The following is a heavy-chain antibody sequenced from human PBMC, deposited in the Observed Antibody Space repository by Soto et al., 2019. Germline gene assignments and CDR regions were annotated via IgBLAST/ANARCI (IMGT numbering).Heavy chain of an antibody. V-gene: IGHV4-34*01. CDR3: ARGGGQYCSSTSCYEFSYYYGMDV. J-gene: IGHJ6*02. Sequence: QVQLQQWGAGLLKPSETLSLTCAVYGGSFSGYYWSWLRQPPGKGLEWIGEINHSGSTNYNPSLKSRVTISVDTSKTQLSLKLSSVTAADTAVYYGARGGGQYCSSTSCYEFSYYYGMDVWGQGTTVTVSS. D-gene: IGHD2-2*01. CDR2: INHSGST. CDR1: GGSFSGYY.